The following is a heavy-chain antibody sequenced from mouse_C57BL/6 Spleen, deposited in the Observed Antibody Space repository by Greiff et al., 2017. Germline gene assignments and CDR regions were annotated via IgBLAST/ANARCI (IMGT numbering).Heavy chain of an antibody. J-gene: IGHJ3*01. CDR3: ARSLYDYGAWFAY. Sequence: QVQLQQSGPELVKPGASVKISCKASGYAFSSSWMNWVKQRPGKGLEWIGRIYPGDGDTNYNGKFKGKATLTADKSSSTAYMQLSSLTSEDSAVYFCARSLYDYGAWFAYWGQGTLVTVSA. CDR1: GYAFSSSW. CDR2: IYPGDGDT. D-gene: IGHD2-4*01. V-gene: IGHV1-82*01.